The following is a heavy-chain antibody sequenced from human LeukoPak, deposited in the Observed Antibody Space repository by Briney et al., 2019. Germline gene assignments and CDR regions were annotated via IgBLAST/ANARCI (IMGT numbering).Heavy chain of an antibody. J-gene: IGHJ6*03. V-gene: IGHV4-59*01. D-gene: IGHD3-22*01. Sequence: SETLSLTCTVSGGSISSYYWSWLRQPPGKGLEWIGYIYYSGSTNYNPSLKSRVTISVETSKNQFSLKLSSVTAADTAVYYCARDVSPYYYYDSSGYSGYYMDVWGKGTTVTVSS. CDR3: ARDVSPYYYYDSSGYSGYYMDV. CDR1: GGSISSYY. CDR2: IYYSGST.